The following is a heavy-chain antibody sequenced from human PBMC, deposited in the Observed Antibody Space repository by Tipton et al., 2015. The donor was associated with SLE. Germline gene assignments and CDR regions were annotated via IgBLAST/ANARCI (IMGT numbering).Heavy chain of an antibody. V-gene: IGHV4-59*11. CDR3: AREITSFYDSGGLRDGFDI. D-gene: IGHD3-22*01. Sequence: TLSLTCTVSGGSIRSHYWTWIRQPPGKGLEWIGYIYYSVTTHYNPSLESRVVISADTSKNQFSLKLSSVTAADTAVYYCAREITSFYDSGGLRDGFDIWGRGTMVTVSS. CDR2: IYYSVTT. CDR1: GGSIRSHY. J-gene: IGHJ3*02.